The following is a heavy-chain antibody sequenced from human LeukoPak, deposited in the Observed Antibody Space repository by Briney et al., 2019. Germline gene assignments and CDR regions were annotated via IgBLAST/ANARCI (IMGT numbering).Heavy chain of an antibody. D-gene: IGHD6-25*01. Sequence: SETLSLTCAVYGRSFSGYYWSWIRQPPGKGLEWIGEINHSGSTNYNPSLKSRVTISVDTSKNQFSLKLSSVTAADTAVYYCARGSSALRWFDPWGQGTLVTVSS. CDR3: ARGSSALRWFDP. V-gene: IGHV4-34*01. CDR1: GRSFSGYY. CDR2: INHSGST. J-gene: IGHJ5*02.